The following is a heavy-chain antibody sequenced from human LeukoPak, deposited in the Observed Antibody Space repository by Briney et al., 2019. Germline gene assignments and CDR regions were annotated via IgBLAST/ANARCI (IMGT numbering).Heavy chain of an antibody. CDR3: ARDRGNWNYISDY. CDR1: GFTFSSYW. V-gene: IGHV3-7*01. D-gene: IGHD1-7*01. Sequence: GGSLRLSCAASGFTFSSYWMSWVRQAPGKGLEWVANIKEDGSETYYVDSVKGRFTISRDNAKNSLYLQMNSLRAEDTAVYYCARDRGNWNYISDYWGQGTLVTVSS. J-gene: IGHJ4*02. CDR2: IKEDGSET.